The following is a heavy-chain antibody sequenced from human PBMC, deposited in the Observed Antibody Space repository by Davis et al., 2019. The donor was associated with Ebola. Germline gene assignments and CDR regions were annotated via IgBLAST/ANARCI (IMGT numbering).Heavy chain of an antibody. CDR1: GFTFSNAW. V-gene: IGHV3-23*01. J-gene: IGHJ4*02. CDR3: AKGGDYKHYFDY. D-gene: IGHD4-17*01. CDR2: ISGSGGST. Sequence: GGSLRLSCAASGFTFSNAWMSWVRQAPGKGLEWVSAISGSGGSTYYADSVKGRFTISRDNSKNTLYLQMNSLRAEDTAVYYCAKGGDYKHYFDYWGQGTLVTVSS.